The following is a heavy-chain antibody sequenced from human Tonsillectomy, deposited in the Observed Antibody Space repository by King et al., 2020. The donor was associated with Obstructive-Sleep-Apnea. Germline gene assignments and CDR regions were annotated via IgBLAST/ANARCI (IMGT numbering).Heavy chain of an antibody. V-gene: IGHV3-30*18. CDR3: AKDHYYGSGRFDY. D-gene: IGHD3-10*01. Sequence: VQLVESGGGVVQPGRSLRLSCAASGFTFSSYGMHWVRQAPGKGLEWVAVILYDGSNKYYADSVKGRFTISRDNSKNTLYLQMNSLRAEDTAVYYCAKDHYYGSGRFDYWGQGTLVTVSS. CDR1: GFTFSSYG. CDR2: ILYDGSNK. J-gene: IGHJ4*02.